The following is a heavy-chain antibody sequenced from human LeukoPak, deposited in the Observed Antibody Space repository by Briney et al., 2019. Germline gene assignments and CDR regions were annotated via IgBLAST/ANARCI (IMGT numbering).Heavy chain of an antibody. D-gene: IGHD2-15*01. CDR2: ISGSGGST. Sequence: GGSLRLSCAASGFTFSNFAMTWVRQAPGKGLEWVSTISGSGGSTYYTEFVKGRFTISRDSSKNTVYLQTNSLRGDDTAVYYCAKSVGWAGRWYFDLWGRGILVTVSS. CDR3: AKSVGWAGRWYFDL. V-gene: IGHV3-23*01. J-gene: IGHJ2*01. CDR1: GFTFSNFA.